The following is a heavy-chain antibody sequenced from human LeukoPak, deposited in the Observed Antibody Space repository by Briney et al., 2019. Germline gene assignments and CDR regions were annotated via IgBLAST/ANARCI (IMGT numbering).Heavy chain of an antibody. J-gene: IGHJ6*02. Sequence: PGRSLRLSCAASGFTFSSYGMHWVRQAPGKGLEWVAVISYDGSNKYYADSVKGRFTISRDNSKNTLYLQMNSLRAEDTAVYYCAKEGYYYDSSGYNYYYGMDVWGHGTTVTVSS. D-gene: IGHD3-22*01. CDR3: AKEGYYYDSSGYNYYYGMDV. CDR2: ISYDGSNK. CDR1: GFTFSSYG. V-gene: IGHV3-30*18.